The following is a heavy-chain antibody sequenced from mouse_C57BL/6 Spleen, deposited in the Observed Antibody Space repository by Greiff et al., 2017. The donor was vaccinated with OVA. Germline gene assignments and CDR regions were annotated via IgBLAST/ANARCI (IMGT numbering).Heavy chain of an antibody. V-gene: IGHV1-64*01. CDR1: GYTFTSYW. CDR2: IHPNSGST. CDR3: ARAYDYGYFDY. J-gene: IGHJ2*01. D-gene: IGHD2-4*01. Sequence: QVQLKQPGAELVKPGASVKLSCKASGYTFTSYWMHWVKQRPGQGLEWIGMIHPNSGSTNYNEKFKSKATLTVDKSSSTAYMQLSSLTSEDSAVYYCARAYDYGYFDYWGQGTTLTVSS.